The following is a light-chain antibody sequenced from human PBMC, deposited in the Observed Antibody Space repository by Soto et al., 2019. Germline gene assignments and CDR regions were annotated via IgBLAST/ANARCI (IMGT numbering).Light chain of an antibody. Sequence: DIQMTQSPSILSASVGDRVTITCRASQSISSWLAWYEQKPGKAPNLLIYKASSLESGVPSRFSGSGSGAELTLTISSLQPDDFATYYCQQYANYPRTFGQGTRVEI. CDR2: KAS. CDR1: QSISSW. CDR3: QQYANYPRT. V-gene: IGKV1-5*03. J-gene: IGKJ1*01.